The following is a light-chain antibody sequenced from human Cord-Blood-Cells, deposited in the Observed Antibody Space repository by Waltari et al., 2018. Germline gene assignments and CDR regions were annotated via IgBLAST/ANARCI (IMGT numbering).Light chain of an antibody. CDR1: QSIISY. CDR2: AAS. J-gene: IGKJ3*01. V-gene: IGKV1-39*01. Sequence: DIQMTQSPSSLSASVGDRVTITCRASQSIISYLNWYQQKPGKAPTLLIYAASSLQSGVPSRFSGSGSGTDFTLTISSLQPEDFATYYCQQSYSTPFTFGPGTKVDIK. CDR3: QQSYSTPFT.